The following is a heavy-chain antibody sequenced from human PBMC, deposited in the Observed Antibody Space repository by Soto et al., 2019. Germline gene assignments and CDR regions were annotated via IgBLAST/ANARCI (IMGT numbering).Heavy chain of an antibody. CDR3: ARFRYRPNYYYRMDV. D-gene: IGHD1-1*01. CDR1: GFTFSSYS. J-gene: IGHJ6*02. Sequence: EVQLVESGGGLVKPGGSLRLSCAASGFTFSSYSMNGVRQAPGKGLEWVSSISSSSSYIYYADSVKGRFTISRDNAKNSLYLQMNSLRAEDTAVYYCARFRYRPNYYYRMDVWGQGTTVTVSS. CDR2: ISSSSSYI. V-gene: IGHV3-21*01.